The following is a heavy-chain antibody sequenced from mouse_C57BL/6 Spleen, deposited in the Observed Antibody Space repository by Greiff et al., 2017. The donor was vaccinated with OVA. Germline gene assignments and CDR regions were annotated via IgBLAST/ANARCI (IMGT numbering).Heavy chain of an antibody. CDR3: TRDHDGYFDY. V-gene: IGHV5-9-1*02. D-gene: IGHD2-3*01. CDR2: ISSGGDYI. CDR1: GFTFSSYA. Sequence: EVKLQESGEGLVKPGGSLKLSCAASGFTFSSYAMSWVRQTPEKRLEWVAYISSGGDYIYYADTVKGRFTISRDNARNTLYLQMSSLKSEDTAMYYCTRDHDGYFDYWGQGTTLTVSS. J-gene: IGHJ2*01.